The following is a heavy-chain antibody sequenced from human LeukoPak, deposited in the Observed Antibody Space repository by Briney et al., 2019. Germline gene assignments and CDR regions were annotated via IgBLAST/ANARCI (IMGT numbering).Heavy chain of an antibody. CDR2: TYHTATS. CDR3: ARHSSGFYSPFFDY. V-gene: IGHV4-59*08. Sequence: SETLSLTCTVSGGSVSSYYWGWIRQFPGKGLDFIGFTYHTATSNYNPSLKSRVSMSIDMFKNALYLNLSSVTAADTAIYYCARHSSGFYSPFFDYWGRGALVTVSS. D-gene: IGHD3-22*01. CDR1: GGSVSSYY. J-gene: IGHJ4*02.